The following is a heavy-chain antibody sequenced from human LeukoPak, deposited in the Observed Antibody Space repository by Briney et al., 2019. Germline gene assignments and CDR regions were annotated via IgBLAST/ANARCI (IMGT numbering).Heavy chain of an antibody. V-gene: IGHV3-48*01. CDR3: ARGHSSSWYSPHFDY. D-gene: IGHD6-13*01. J-gene: IGHJ4*02. CDR1: GFTFSSYS. Sequence: GGSLRLSCAASGFTFSSYSMNWVRQAPGKGLEWVSYISSSSSTIYYADSVKGRFTISRDNAKNSLYLQMNSLRAEDTAVYYCARGHSSSWYSPHFDYWGQGTLVTVSS. CDR2: ISSSSSTI.